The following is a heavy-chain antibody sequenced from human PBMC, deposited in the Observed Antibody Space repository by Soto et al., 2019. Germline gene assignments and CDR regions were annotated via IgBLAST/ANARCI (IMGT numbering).Heavy chain of an antibody. CDR3: AHTPPDSLMDV. Sequence: QITLKESGPTLVKPTETLTLTCTFSGFSLSTSKMGVGWIRQPPGKALEWLALIYWNEEKRYSPSLKSRLTITKDISKNQVILTMINMDPVDTATYYCAHTPPDSLMDVWGRGTTVTVSS. D-gene: IGHD2-15*01. CDR1: GFSLSTSKMG. CDR2: IYWNEEK. J-gene: IGHJ6*02. V-gene: IGHV2-5*01.